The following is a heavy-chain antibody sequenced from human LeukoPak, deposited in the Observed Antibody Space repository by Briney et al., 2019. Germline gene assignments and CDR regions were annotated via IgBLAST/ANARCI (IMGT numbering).Heavy chain of an antibody. V-gene: IGHV3-53*01. J-gene: IGHJ1*01. CDR3: AKTRAMIVVVTRYFQH. CDR2: IYSGGST. CDR1: GFTVSSNY. D-gene: IGHD3-22*01. Sequence: GGSLRLSCAASGFTVSSNYMSWVRQAPGKGLEWVSVIYSGGSTYYADSVKGRFTISRDNSKNTLYLQMNSLRAEDTAVYYCAKTRAMIVVVTRYFQHWGQGTLVTVSS.